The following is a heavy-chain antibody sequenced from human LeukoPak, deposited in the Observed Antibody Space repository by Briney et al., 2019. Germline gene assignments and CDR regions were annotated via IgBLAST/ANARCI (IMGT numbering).Heavy chain of an antibody. V-gene: IGHV3-7*01. Sequence: PGGSLRLSCAASGFTLSFYWMSWVRQAPGRVLEWVANMNLDGSEINYVYSVRGRFTISRDNAKNSVYLQMNSLRAEDTAVYFCVRDLGFSTFDNWGQGNLVTVSS. D-gene: IGHD5/OR15-5a*01. CDR2: MNLDGSEI. CDR3: VRDLGFSTFDN. CDR1: GFTLSFYW. J-gene: IGHJ4*02.